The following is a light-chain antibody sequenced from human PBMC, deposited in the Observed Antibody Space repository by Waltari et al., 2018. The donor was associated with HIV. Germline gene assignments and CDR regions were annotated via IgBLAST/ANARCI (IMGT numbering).Light chain of an antibody. J-gene: IGKJ1*01. CDR1: HSVFQHSDQRNF. CDR2: CAS. CDR3: QQYFWSPWT. V-gene: IGKV4-1*01. Sequence: DNVLTQPSGPLAVSLGGGTTINCKCSHSVFQHSDQRNFLAWYQQRPGQPPKFLISCASIREFGVPDRFSGSGSGTDFTLTINNLQAEDVAIYYCQQYFWSPWTFGQGTKV.